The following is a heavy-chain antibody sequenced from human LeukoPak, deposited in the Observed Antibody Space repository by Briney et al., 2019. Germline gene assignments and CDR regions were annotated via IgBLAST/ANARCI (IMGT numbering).Heavy chain of an antibody. Sequence: PGGSLRLSCAASGFTFSSYAMSWVRQAPGKGRGWLSAISGSGGSTYYADSVKGRFTISRDNSKNTLYLQMNSLRAEDTAVYYCAKDLVTMVRGVIRAPDYWGQGTLVTVSS. CDR1: GFTFSSYA. J-gene: IGHJ4*02. CDR2: ISGSGGST. D-gene: IGHD3-10*01. V-gene: IGHV3-23*01. CDR3: AKDLVTMVRGVIRAPDY.